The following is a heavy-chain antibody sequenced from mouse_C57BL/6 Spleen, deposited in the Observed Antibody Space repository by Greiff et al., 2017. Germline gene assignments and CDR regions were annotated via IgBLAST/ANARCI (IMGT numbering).Heavy chain of an antibody. V-gene: IGHV5-16*01. CDR2: INYDGSST. CDR3: ARAGGYSNYVDFDY. CDR1: GFTFSDYY. D-gene: IGHD2-5*01. Sequence: EVMLVESEGGLVQPGSSMKLSCTASGFTFSDYYMAWVRQVPEKGLEWVANINYDGSSTYYLDSLKSRFIISRDNAKNILYLQMSSLKSEDTATYYCARAGGYSNYVDFDYWGQGTTLTVSS. J-gene: IGHJ2*01.